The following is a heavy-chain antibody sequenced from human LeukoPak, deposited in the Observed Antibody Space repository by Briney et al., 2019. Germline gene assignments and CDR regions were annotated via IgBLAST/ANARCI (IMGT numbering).Heavy chain of an antibody. D-gene: IGHD3-3*01. J-gene: IGHJ5*02. CDR2: ISSSGSTI. CDR1: GFTFSDYY. Sequence: GGSLRLSCAASGFTFSDYYMSWIRQAPGKGLEWVSYISSSGSTIYYADSVKGRFTISRDNAKNSLYLQMNSLRAEDTAVYYCAREGQVLRFLGSENWFDPLGQGTLVTVSS. CDR3: AREGQVLRFLGSENWFDP. V-gene: IGHV3-11*04.